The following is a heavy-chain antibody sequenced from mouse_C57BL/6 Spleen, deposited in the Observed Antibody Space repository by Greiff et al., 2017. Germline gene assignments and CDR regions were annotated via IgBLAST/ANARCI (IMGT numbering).Heavy chain of an antibody. CDR3: EREEYVDV. V-gene: IGHV1-72*01. CDR2: IDPHSCGT. Sequence: QVQLQQPGAELVKPGASVKLSCKASGYTFTSYWMPRVKQWPGRGLEWIGRIDPHSCGTQSNEKFKSKATLTGDKPSSTDYKQLSSLTSEGSAVYCCEREEYVDVWGTETTVSVSS. CDR1: GYTFTSYW. J-gene: IGHJ1*03.